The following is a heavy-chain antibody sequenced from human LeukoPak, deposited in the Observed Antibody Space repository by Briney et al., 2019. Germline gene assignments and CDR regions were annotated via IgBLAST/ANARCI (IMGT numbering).Heavy chain of an antibody. CDR1: GFTFSSYA. CDR3: AKLWFGELLDYFDN. Sequence: GGSLRLSCEASGFTFSSYAMSWVRQAPGKGLEWVSAISGSGGSTYYVDSVKGRFTISRDNSKNTLYLQMNSLRAEDTAVYYCAKLWFGELLDYFDNWGQGTLVTVSS. J-gene: IGHJ4*02. D-gene: IGHD3-10*01. CDR2: ISGSGGST. V-gene: IGHV3-23*01.